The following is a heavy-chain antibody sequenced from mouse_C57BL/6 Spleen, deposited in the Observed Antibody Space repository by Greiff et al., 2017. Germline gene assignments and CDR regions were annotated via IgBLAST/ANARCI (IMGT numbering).Heavy chain of an antibody. D-gene: IGHD3-3*01. CDR3: AREDNGRSYWDY. CDR2: IYPGSGST. V-gene: IGHV1-55*01. CDR1: GYTFTSYW. Sequence: VQLQQPGAELVKPGASVQLSCKASGYTFTSYWITWVKQRPGQGLEWIGDIYPGSGSTNYNEKFKSKATLPVDTSSSTAYMQLSSLTSEDSAVYDCAREDNGRSYWDYWGQGTTLTVSS. J-gene: IGHJ2*01.